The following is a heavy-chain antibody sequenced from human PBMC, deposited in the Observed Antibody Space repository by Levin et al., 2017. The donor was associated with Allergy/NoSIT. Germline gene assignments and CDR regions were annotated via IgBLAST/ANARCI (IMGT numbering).Heavy chain of an antibody. CDR1: GFTFSNAW. D-gene: IGHD6-13*01. Sequence: MAGGSLRLSCAASGFTFSNAWMSWVRQAPGKGLEWVGRIKSKTDGGTTDYAAPVKGRFTISRDDSKNTLYLQMNSLKTEDTAVYYCSTGDEQLFMGRLNVFDIWGQGTMVTVSS. V-gene: IGHV3-15*01. CDR2: IKSKTDGGTT. CDR3: STGDEQLFMGRLNVFDI. J-gene: IGHJ3*02.